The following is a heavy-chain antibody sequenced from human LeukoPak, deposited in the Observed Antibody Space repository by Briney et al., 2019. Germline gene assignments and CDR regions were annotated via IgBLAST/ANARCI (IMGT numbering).Heavy chain of an antibody. Sequence: GRSLRLSCAASGFTFSSYGMHWVRQAPGKGLEWVAVISYDGSHKYSADSVKGRFTISRDNSKNTLYLQMNSLRTEDTAVYYCAGRGLSVTTGVDFDYWGQGTLVTVSS. D-gene: IGHD4-23*01. J-gene: IGHJ4*02. V-gene: IGHV3-30*03. CDR3: AGRGLSVTTGVDFDY. CDR2: ISYDGSHK. CDR1: GFTFSSYG.